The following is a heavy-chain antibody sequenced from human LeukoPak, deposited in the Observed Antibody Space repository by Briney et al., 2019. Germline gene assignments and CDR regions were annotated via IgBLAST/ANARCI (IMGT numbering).Heavy chain of an antibody. CDR1: GFTFSDYY. V-gene: IGHV3-11*04. CDR2: ISSSGSTI. Sequence: GGSLRLSCAASGFTFSDYYMSWIRQAPGKGLEWVSYISSSGSTIYYADSVKGRFTISRDNAKNSLYLQMNSLRAEDTAVYYCAREPMYYYDSSGYPGWGQGTLVTVSS. J-gene: IGHJ4*02. D-gene: IGHD3-22*01. CDR3: AREPMYYYDSSGYPG.